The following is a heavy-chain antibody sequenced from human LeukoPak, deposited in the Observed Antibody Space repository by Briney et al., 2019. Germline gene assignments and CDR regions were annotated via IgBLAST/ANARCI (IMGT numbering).Heavy chain of an antibody. CDR1: GFTFSNYA. J-gene: IGHJ5*02. CDR3: AKGARPDITVAHAVET. Sequence: PGGTLRLSCAASGFTFSNYAMSWVRQAPERGLEWVSTISSRGDSTYAADSVKGRLTIYRVNSKNSLYLQMNNVRVEDTDVYYCAKGARPDITVAHAVETWGQGTLVTVSS. CDR2: ISSRGDST. D-gene: IGHD6-19*01. V-gene: IGHV3-23*01.